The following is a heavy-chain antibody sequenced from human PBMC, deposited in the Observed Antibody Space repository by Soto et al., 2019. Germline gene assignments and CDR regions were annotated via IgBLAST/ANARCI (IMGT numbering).Heavy chain of an antibody. Sequence: QVQLVESGGGVVQPGRSQRLSCAASGFTFSSFAMHWVRQAPGKGLEWVAVISYDGNNKYYADSVKGRFTISRDNSKNTLYLQMNSLRAEDTAVYYCARDRGYSYHSYYFDYWGQGTLVTVSS. J-gene: IGHJ4*02. CDR1: GFTFSSFA. CDR3: ARDRGYSYHSYYFDY. CDR2: ISYDGNNK. V-gene: IGHV3-30-3*01. D-gene: IGHD5-18*01.